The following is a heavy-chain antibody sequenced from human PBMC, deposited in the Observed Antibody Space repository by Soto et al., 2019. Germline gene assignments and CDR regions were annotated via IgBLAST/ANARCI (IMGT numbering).Heavy chain of an antibody. Sequence: ASVKVSCKASGYSFTDYHIHWVRQAPGQGLEWLGRINPKSGGTSTAQKFQGWVTMTTDTSISTASMELTRLTSDDTAIYYCARGDSTDCSNGVCSFFYNHDMDVWGQGTKVTVSS. V-gene: IGHV1-2*04. CDR3: ARGDSTDCSNGVCSFFYNHDMDV. D-gene: IGHD2-8*01. CDR1: GYSFTDYH. CDR2: INPKSGGT. J-gene: IGHJ6*02.